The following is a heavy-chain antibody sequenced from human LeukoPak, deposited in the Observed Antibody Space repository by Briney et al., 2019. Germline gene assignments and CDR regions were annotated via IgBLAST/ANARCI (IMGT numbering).Heavy chain of an antibody. J-gene: IGHJ4*02. Sequence: PGGSLRLSCAASGFSFSSYEMNWVRQAPGKGLEWVSYIRSSGSIMYSADSVKGRFTISRDNAKNSLYLQMNSLRAEDTAIYYCSGQYSSSSVVDYWGQGTLVTVSS. CDR2: IRSSGSIM. CDR1: GFSFSSYE. D-gene: IGHD6-6*01. CDR3: SGQYSSSSVVDY. V-gene: IGHV3-48*03.